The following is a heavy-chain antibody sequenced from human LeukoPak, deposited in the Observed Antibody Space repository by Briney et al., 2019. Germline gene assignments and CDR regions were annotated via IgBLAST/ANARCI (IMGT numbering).Heavy chain of an antibody. D-gene: IGHD3-9*01. J-gene: IGHJ4*02. V-gene: IGHV3-7*01. CDR1: GFTFSSYW. CDR2: INGDGRDK. CDR3: ARGVDSAIDW. Sequence: PGGPLRLSCAASGFTFSSYWMNWVRQAPGKGLEWVANINGDGRDKYYVGSVRGRFTISRDNADNALYPQMNSLRGDDTALYYCARGVDSAIDWWGQGTLVTVSS.